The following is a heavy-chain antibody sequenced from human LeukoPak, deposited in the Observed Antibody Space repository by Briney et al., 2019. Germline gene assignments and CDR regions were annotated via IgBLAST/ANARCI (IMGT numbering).Heavy chain of an antibody. J-gene: IGHJ4*02. CDR1: GFTVSSNC. V-gene: IGHV3-53*01. D-gene: IGHD3-22*01. CDR3: ASSYDSSGYSIDY. CDR2: IYSGGST. Sequence: PGGSLRLSCAASGFTVSSNCMSWVRQAPGKGLEWVSVIYSGGSTYYADSVKGRFTISRDNSKNTLYLQMNSLRAEDTAVYYCASSYDSSGYSIDYWGQGTLVTVSS.